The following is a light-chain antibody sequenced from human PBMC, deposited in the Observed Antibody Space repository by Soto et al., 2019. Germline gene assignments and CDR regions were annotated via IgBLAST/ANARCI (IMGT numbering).Light chain of an antibody. V-gene: IGLV1-47*01. CDR1: SSNIGINH. CDR2: RNN. CDR3: AAWDDSLSGVE. Sequence: QSVLTQPPSASGTPGQRVTISCSGSSSNIGINHVYWYQQLPGTAPKLLIYRNNQRPSGVPDRFSGSKSGTSASLAISGLRSEDEADYYCAAWDDSLSGVEFGGGTKVTVL. J-gene: IGLJ2*01.